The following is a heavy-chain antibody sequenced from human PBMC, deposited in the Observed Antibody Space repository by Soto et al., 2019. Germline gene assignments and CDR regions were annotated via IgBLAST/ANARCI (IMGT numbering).Heavy chain of an antibody. CDR2: INGGTGQT. CDR1: GYTFTTLA. D-gene: IGHD1-1*01. CDR3: ARGKGMEENYYYYGLDI. J-gene: IGHJ6*02. V-gene: IGHV1-3*01. Sequence: AAVKVSGKASGYTFTTLAMHCVRQAPGQILEWMGWINGGTGQTKHSQRFQGRVNITRDTSASTAYMERSSLRSEDTAVYYCARGKGMEENYYYYGLDIWGQGTTVTV.